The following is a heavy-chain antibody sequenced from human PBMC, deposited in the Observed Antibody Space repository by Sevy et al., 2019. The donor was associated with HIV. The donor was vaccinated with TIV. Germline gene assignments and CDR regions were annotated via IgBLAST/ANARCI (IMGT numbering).Heavy chain of an antibody. D-gene: IGHD1-26*01. J-gene: IGHJ4*02. Sequence: GGSLRLSCAASGFTFSNAWMSWVRQAPDKGLEWVGRIKSKTEGATRDFAAPVKGRLLISRDDSRNTVYLQMNSLKTEDTAVYYCTAGVGAADFDYWGQGTLVTVSS. CDR3: TAGVGAADFDY. CDR2: IKSKTEGATR. CDR1: GFTFSNAW. V-gene: IGHV3-15*01.